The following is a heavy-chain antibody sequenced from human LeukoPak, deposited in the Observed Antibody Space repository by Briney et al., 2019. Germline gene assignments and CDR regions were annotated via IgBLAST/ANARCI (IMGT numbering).Heavy chain of an antibody. D-gene: IGHD5-24*01. CDR2: INPNSGVT. V-gene: IGHV1-2*02. Sequence: VASVKVSCKASGYAFSSNYLHWVRQAPGQGLEWMGWINPNSGVTNYAQKFQGRVTMTRDTSISTAYMELSRLTSDDTAVYYCASRDGPQGAFDYWGQGTLVTVSS. CDR3: ASRDGPQGAFDY. J-gene: IGHJ4*02. CDR1: GYAFSSNY.